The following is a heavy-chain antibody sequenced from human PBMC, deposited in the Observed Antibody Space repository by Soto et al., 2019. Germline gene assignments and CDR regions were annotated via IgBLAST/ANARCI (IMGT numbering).Heavy chain of an antibody. J-gene: IGHJ6*02. Sequence: QLQMQESGSGLVKPSHTLSLTCTGSGGSITSGGYSWSWIRQTPGMGLEWIGYIYPTGKTYYNPALQNRAPLSIDTSQTQCSLQLTSVTAADTAVYFCARAPPGPAPRWGVWGHGTTVTVSS. CDR2: IYPTGKT. D-gene: IGHD3-16*01. CDR3: ARAPPGPAPRWGV. CDR1: GGSITSGGYS. V-gene: IGHV4-30-2*01.